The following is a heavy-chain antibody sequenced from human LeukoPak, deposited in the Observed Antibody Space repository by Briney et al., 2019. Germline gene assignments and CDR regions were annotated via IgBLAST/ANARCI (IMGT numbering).Heavy chain of an antibody. D-gene: IGHD6-13*01. V-gene: IGHV3-23*01. CDR2: ISGSGGST. CDR3: AKGMRWGYSSSWPTYYFDY. CDR1: GFTFSSYG. Sequence: PGGSLRLSCAASGFTFSSYGMSWVRQAPGKGLEWVSAISGSGGSTYYADSVKGRFTISRDNSKNTLYLQMNSLRAEDTAVYYCAKGMRWGYSSSWPTYYFDYWGQGTLVTVSS. J-gene: IGHJ4*02.